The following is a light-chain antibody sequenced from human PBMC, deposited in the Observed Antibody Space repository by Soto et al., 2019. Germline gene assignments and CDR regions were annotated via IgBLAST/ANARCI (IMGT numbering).Light chain of an antibody. CDR3: QQYESYPVT. CDR1: QSISSW. V-gene: IGKV1-5*03. J-gene: IGKJ4*01. CDR2: KAS. Sequence: DSQMTQSPATLSASVGDTVTITCRTSQSISSWLAWYQQKPGKAPKILIYKASNLQSGVPSRFSGSGSGTDFTLTISSLQPGDFGTYYCQQYESYPVTFGGGTTVEIK.